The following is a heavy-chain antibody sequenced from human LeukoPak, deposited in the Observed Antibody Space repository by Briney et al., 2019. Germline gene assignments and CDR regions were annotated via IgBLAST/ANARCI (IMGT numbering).Heavy chain of an antibody. Sequence: ASVKVSCKASGYTFTGYYMHWVRQAPGQGLAWMGWINPNSGGTNYAQKFQGRVTMTRNTSISTAYMELSSLRSEDTAVYYCARALWSTGGPIDYWGQGTLVTVSS. CDR2: INPNSGGT. J-gene: IGHJ4*02. CDR1: GYTFTGYY. V-gene: IGHV1-2*02. D-gene: IGHD3-10*01. CDR3: ARALWSTGGPIDY.